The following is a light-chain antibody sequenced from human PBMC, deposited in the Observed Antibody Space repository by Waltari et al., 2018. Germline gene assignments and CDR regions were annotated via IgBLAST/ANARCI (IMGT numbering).Light chain of an antibody. CDR2: AAS. CDR3: QQSYSTPQFT. Sequence: DIQMTQSPSSLSASVGDRVTITCRASQSISSYLNWYQQKPGKAPKLLIYAASSLQSGVPSRFSGSGSGTDVTLTISSLQPEDFATYYCQQSYSTPQFTFGPGTKVDIK. CDR1: QSISSY. J-gene: IGKJ3*01. V-gene: IGKV1-39*01.